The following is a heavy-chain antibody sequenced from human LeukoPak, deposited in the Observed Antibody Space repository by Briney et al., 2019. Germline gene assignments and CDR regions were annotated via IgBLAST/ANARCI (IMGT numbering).Heavy chain of an antibody. V-gene: IGHV3-23*01. CDR2: ISGSGGST. J-gene: IGHJ6*02. CDR3: AKGGDPYYYYGMDV. CDR1: GFTFSSYA. D-gene: IGHD2-21*02. Sequence: GGSLRLSCAASGFTFSSYAMNWVRQAPGKGLEWVSAISGSGGSTYYADSVKGRFTISRDNSKNTLYLQMNSLRAEDTAVYYCAKGGDPYYYYGMDVWGQGTTVTVSS.